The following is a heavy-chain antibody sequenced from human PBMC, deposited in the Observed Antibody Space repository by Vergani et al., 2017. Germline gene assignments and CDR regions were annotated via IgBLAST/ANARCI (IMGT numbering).Heavy chain of an antibody. Sequence: QVQLVQSGAEVKKPGSSVKVSCKASGGTFSSYTISWVRQAPGQGLEWMGRIIPILGIANYAQKFQGRVTITADNSTSTAYMELRSLRSEDTAVYYCANLFSQFWSGYYYGMDVWGQGTTVTVSS. CDR3: ANLFSQFWSGYYYGMDV. CDR1: GGTFSSYT. J-gene: IGHJ6*02. D-gene: IGHD3-3*01. V-gene: IGHV1-69*02. CDR2: IIPILGIA.